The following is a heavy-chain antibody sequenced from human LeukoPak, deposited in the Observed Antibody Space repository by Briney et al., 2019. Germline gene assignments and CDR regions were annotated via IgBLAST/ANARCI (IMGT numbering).Heavy chain of an antibody. Sequence: GGSLRLSCAAFGFTFSDYYMSWIRQAPGKGLGWVSYISSSGSTIYYADSVKGRFTISRDNAKNSLYLQINSLRAEGTAVYYCARVYLSVIRGVIHFDYWGQGTLVTVSS. CDR2: ISSSGSTI. V-gene: IGHV3-11*01. CDR1: GFTFSDYY. J-gene: IGHJ4*02. D-gene: IGHD3-10*01. CDR3: ARVYLSVIRGVIHFDY.